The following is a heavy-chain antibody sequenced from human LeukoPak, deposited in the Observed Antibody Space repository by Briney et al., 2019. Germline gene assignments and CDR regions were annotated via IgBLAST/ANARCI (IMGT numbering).Heavy chain of an antibody. CDR2: INAGNGNT. V-gene: IGHV1-3*01. CDR3: ASPSSGWYFDY. Sequence: GASVNVSCKASGYTSTSYAMHWVRQAPGQRLEWMGWINAGNGNTKYSQKFQGRVTITRDTSASTAYMELSSLRSEDTAVYYCASPSSGWYFDYWGQGTLVTVSS. J-gene: IGHJ4*02. D-gene: IGHD6-19*01. CDR1: GYTSTSYA.